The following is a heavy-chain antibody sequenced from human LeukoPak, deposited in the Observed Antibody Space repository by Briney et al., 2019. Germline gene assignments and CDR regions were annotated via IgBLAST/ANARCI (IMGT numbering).Heavy chain of an antibody. D-gene: IGHD2-2*01. V-gene: IGHV1-69*05. CDR1: GGTFSSYA. CDR3: ARVGARYCSSTSCYDHAFDI. J-gene: IGHJ3*02. Sequence: ASVKVSCKASGGTFSSYAISWVRQAPGQGLEWMGGIIPIFGTANYAQKFQGRVTITTDESTSTAYMELSSLRSEDTAVYYCARVGARYCSSTSCYDHAFDIWGQGTMVTVSS. CDR2: IIPIFGTA.